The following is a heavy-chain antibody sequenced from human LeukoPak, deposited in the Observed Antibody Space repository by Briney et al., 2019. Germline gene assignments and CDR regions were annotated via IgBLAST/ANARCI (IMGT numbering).Heavy chain of an antibody. V-gene: IGHV3-23*01. Sequence: PGGSLRLSCAASGFTFSSIAMTWVRQAPGKGLEWVSTIRSNGDTTYNADSVKGRFTISRDNSKKTLYLQLNSLRVEDTAIYYCAKGQELDDGVFDSWGQGTLVTVSP. CDR3: AKGQELDDGVFDS. CDR2: IRSNGDTT. CDR1: GFTFSSIA. D-gene: IGHD1-1*01. J-gene: IGHJ4*02.